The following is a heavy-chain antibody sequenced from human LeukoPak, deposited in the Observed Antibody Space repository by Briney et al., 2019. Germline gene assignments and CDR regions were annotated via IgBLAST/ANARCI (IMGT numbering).Heavy chain of an antibody. Sequence: SETLSLTCTVSGASISDTSYYWSWIRQPPGKALEWIGIISHSGSTNYNPSLKSRVTISGDTSMTQFSLKLRSVTAADTAVYYCASSIAVAGTLFYWGQGTLVAVSS. V-gene: IGHV4-39*07. CDR3: ASSIAVAGTLFY. CDR2: ISHSGST. D-gene: IGHD6-19*01. CDR1: GASISDTSYY. J-gene: IGHJ4*02.